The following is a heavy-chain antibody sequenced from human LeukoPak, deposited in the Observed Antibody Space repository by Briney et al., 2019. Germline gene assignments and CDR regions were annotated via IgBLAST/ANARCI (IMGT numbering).Heavy chain of an antibody. Sequence: GGSLRLSCAASGFTFSSYEMNWVRQAPGKGLEWVSYISTSGSTIYYADSVKGRFTISRDNAKNSLCLQMNSLRVEDTAVYYCARKGYGSGSHTYYFDYWGQGTLVTVSS. CDR3: ARKGYGSGSHTYYFDY. D-gene: IGHD3-10*01. J-gene: IGHJ4*02. V-gene: IGHV3-48*03. CDR2: ISTSGSTI. CDR1: GFTFSSYE.